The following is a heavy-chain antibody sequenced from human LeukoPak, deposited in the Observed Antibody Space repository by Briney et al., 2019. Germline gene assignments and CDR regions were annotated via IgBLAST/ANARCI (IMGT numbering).Heavy chain of an antibody. J-gene: IGHJ4*02. CDR1: GFTFSSYA. Sequence: PGGSLRLSCAASGFTFSSYAMSWVRQAPGKGLEWVSAISGSGGSTYYADSVQGRFTISRDNAKNSLYLQMNSLRAEDTAVYYCARDRYSSGWMTFDYWGQGTLVTVSS. D-gene: IGHD6-19*01. CDR3: ARDRYSSGWMTFDY. V-gene: IGHV3-23*01. CDR2: ISGSGGST.